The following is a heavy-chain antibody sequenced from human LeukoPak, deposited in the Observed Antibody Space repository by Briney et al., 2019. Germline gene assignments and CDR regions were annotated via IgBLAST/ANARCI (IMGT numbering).Heavy chain of an antibody. J-gene: IGHJ6*02. V-gene: IGHV3-53*01. CDR3: ARDLVAPMDSSGYYYPHYYYGMDV. CDR1: GFTVSSNY. Sequence: GGSLRLSCAASGFTVSSNYMSWVRQAPGKGLEWVSVIYSSGSTYYADSVKGRFTISRDNSKNTLYLQMNSLRAEDTAVYYCARDLVAPMDSSGYYYPHYYYGMDVWGQGTTVTVSS. D-gene: IGHD3-22*01. CDR2: IYSSGST.